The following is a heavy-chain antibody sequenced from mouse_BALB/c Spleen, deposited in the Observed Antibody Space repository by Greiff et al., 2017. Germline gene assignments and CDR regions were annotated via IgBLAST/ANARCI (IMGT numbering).Heavy chain of an antibody. J-gene: IGHJ4*01. CDR1: GFTFTAYY. CDR3: ARALGMDY. CDR2: IRNKANGYTT. V-gene: IGHV7-3*02. D-gene: IGHD4-1*01. Sequence: EVKVEESGGGLVQPGGSLRLSCATSGFTFTAYYMSWVRQPPGKALEWLGFIRNKANGYTTEYSASVKGRFTISRDNSQSILYLQMNTLRAEDSATYYCARALGMDYWGQGTSVTVSS.